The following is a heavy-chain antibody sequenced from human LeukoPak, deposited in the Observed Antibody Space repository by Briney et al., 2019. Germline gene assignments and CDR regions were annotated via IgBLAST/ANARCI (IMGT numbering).Heavy chain of an antibody. D-gene: IGHD1-26*01. CDR1: GGTFSSYA. V-gene: IGHV1-69*04. CDR2: IIPILGIA. J-gene: IGHJ3*02. CDR3: ARAGVGSYRTNDAFYI. Sequence: ASVKVSCKASGGTFSSYAISWVRQAPGQGLEWMGRIIPILGIANYAQKFQGRVTITADKSTSTAYMELSSLRSEDTAVYYCARAGVGSYRTNDAFYIWGQGTIVTVSS.